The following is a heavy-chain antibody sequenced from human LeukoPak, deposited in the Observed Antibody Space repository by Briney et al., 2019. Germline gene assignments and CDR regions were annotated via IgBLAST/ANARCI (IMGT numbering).Heavy chain of an antibody. CDR1: GFTFSSNS. V-gene: IGHV3-48*01. CDR2: TSSSSSTI. D-gene: IGHD6-6*01. Sequence: GGSLRLSCAASGFTFSSNSMNWVRQAPGKGLEWVSHTSSSSSTIYYADSVKGRFTISRDNAKNSLYLEMNSLRAEDTAVYHCATGASTARGPFDIWGQGTMVTVSS. J-gene: IGHJ3*02. CDR3: ATGASTARGPFDI.